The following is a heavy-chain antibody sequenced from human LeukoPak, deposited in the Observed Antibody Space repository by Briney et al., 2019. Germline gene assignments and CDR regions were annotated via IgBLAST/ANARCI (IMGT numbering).Heavy chain of an antibody. V-gene: IGHV3-74*01. D-gene: IGHD6-19*01. CDR1: GFTFSSYW. Sequence: GGSLRLSCAASGFTFSSYWMHWVRQAPGKGLVWVSRINSDGSSTSYADSVKGRFTISRDNSKNTLYLQMNSLRAEDTAVYYCAKGEQWLVPEAYNWFDPWGQGTLVTVSS. CDR3: AKGEQWLVPEAYNWFDP. CDR2: INSDGSST. J-gene: IGHJ5*02.